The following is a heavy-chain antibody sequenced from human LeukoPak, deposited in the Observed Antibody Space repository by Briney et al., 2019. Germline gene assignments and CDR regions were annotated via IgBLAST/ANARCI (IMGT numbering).Heavy chain of an antibody. J-gene: IGHJ4*02. CDR1: GGSVRSSGYY. CDR3: ARGTGSMDIVVVVAATYFDY. CDR2: IYYSGNT. V-gene: IGHV4-39*02. Sequence: SETLSLTCSVSGGSVRSSGYYWGWIRQPPEKGLEWIGTIYYSGNTYYNPSLKSRVTISVDTSKNQFSLNLNSVTAADTAVYYCARGTGSMDIVVVVAATYFDYWGQGTLVTVSS. D-gene: IGHD2-15*01.